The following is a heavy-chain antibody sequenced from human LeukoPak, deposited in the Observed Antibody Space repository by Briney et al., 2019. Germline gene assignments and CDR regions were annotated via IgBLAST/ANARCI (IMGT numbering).Heavy chain of an antibody. Sequence: SQTLSLTCTVSGYSISSGGYYWSWIRQHPGKGLEWIGYIYYSGSTNYNPSLKSRVTISVDKSKNQFSLNLSSVTAADTAVYYCAKLYSSGNYGVDYWGQGTLVTVSS. CDR1: GYSISSGGYY. D-gene: IGHD6-19*01. V-gene: IGHV4-31*09. CDR3: AKLYSSGNYGVDY. CDR2: IYYSGST. J-gene: IGHJ4*02.